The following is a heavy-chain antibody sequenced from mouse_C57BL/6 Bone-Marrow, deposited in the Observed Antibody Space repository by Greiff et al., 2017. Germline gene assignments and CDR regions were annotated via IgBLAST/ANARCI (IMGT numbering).Heavy chain of an antibody. J-gene: IGHJ1*03. CDR2: IDPENGDT. Sequence: VQLQQSGAELVRPGASVKLSCTASGFNIKDDYMHWVKQRPEQGLEWIGWIDPENGDTEYASKFQGKATITADTSSNTAYLQLSSLTSEDTADYYCTTKRYFDVWGTGTTVTVSS. V-gene: IGHV14-4*01. CDR1: GFNIKDDY. CDR3: TTKRYFDV.